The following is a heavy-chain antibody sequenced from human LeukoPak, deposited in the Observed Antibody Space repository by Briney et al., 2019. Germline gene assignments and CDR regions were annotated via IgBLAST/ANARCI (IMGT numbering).Heavy chain of an antibody. Sequence: SVKVSCKASGGTFSSYAISWVRQAPGQGLEWMGGIIPIFGTANYAQKFQGRVTITADESTSTAYMELSSLRSEDTAVYYGARDRDSSSLSLFGCWGQGTLVTVSS. J-gene: IGHJ4*02. D-gene: IGHD6-13*01. CDR2: IIPIFGTA. CDR1: GGTFSSYA. CDR3: ARDRDSSSLSLFGC. V-gene: IGHV1-69*13.